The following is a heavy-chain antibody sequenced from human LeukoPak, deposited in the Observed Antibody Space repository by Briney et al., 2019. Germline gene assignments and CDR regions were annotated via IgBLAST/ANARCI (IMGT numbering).Heavy chain of an antibody. Sequence: PGGSLRLSCAASGFTFSNYSMNWVRQAPGKGLEWVSSISSSSSYIYYADSVKGRFTISRDNAKNSLYLQMDSLRAEDTALYYCARENVGYYYYIDVWGKGTMVTVSS. V-gene: IGHV3-21*01. CDR2: ISSSSSYI. D-gene: IGHD2-15*01. J-gene: IGHJ6*03. CDR3: ARENVGYYYYIDV. CDR1: GFTFSNYS.